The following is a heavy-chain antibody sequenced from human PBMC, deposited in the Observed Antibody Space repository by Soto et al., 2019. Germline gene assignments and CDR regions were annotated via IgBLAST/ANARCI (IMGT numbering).Heavy chain of an antibody. D-gene: IGHD5-18*01. CDR1: GFTFSSYA. CDR2: ISGSGGST. J-gene: IGHJ4*02. CDR3: AKPPMDSYGSDPYYFDY. Sequence: GGSLSLSCAASGFTFSSYALSWVRQAPGKGLEWVSAISGSGGSTYYADSVKGRFTISRDNSKNTLYLQMNSLRAEDTAVYYCAKPPMDSYGSDPYYFDYWGQGTLVTVSS. V-gene: IGHV3-23*01.